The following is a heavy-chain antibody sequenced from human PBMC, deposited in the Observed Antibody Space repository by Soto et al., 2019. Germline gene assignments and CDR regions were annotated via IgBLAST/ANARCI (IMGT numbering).Heavy chain of an antibody. V-gene: IGHV4-30-4*08. Sequence: PSETLSLTCTVSGGSISSGNYYWSWIRQHPGKGLEWIGYIYYSGSTYYNPSLKSRVTISVDTSKNQFSLKLSSVTAADTAVYYCARGGTQLDYYGSGSFDDWGQGTPVTVSS. CDR1: GGSISSGNYY. D-gene: IGHD3-10*01. J-gene: IGHJ5*02. CDR2: IYYSGST. CDR3: ARGGTQLDYYGSGSFDD.